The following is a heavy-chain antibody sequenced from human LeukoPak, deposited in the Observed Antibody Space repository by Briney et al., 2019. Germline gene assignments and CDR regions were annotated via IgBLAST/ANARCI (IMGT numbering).Heavy chain of an antibody. V-gene: IGHV3-23*01. CDR1: GFTFSSYA. CDR2: ISGRGCST. D-gene: IGHD6-19*01. CDR3: AKRILVAGSFYYFEY. J-gene: IGHJ4*02. Sequence: TGGSLRLSCAASGFTFSSYAMSWVRQAPGKGLEWVSDISGRGCSTYYADSVKGRFTISRDNSKNTLYLQMNSLRAEDTAVYYCAKRILVAGSFYYFEYWGQGTLVTVSS.